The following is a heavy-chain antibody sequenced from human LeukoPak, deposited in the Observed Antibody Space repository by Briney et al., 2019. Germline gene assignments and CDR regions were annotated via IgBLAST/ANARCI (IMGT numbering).Heavy chain of an antibody. Sequence: SQTLSLTCAITGYSVSSNRAAWNWIRHSPSRALEWLGRTYYRSKLYNDYAVSVKSRITITPDTSKNQFSLQLNSVTPEDTAVYYCARVRGGCALDYWGQGTLVTVSS. V-gene: IGHV6-1*01. CDR1: GYSVSSNRAA. CDR3: ARVRGGCALDY. J-gene: IGHJ4*02. CDR2: TYYRSKLYN. D-gene: IGHD6-19*01.